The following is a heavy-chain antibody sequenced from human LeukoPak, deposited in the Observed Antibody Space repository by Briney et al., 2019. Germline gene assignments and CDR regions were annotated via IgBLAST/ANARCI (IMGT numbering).Heavy chain of an antibody. CDR1: SASFSAYY. CDR3: ARGAGIAAAGVIY. Sequence: SESLSLTCAVYSASFSAYYWSWIRQPPGKALGWVGAINQSGSNNYNPSLKSRVPISVDTSQNQFPSKMNAVTASRPAADFFARGAGIAAAGVIYWGRGTLVTVSS. CDR2: INQSGSN. V-gene: IGHV4-34*01. D-gene: IGHD6-13*01. J-gene: IGHJ4*02.